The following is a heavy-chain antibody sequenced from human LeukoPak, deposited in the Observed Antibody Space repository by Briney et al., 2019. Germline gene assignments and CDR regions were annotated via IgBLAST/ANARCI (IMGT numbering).Heavy chain of an antibody. CDR2: ISAYNGST. D-gene: IGHD5-12*01. CDR1: GYTFSSYG. CDR3: ARILIDGYDEYYFDY. J-gene: IGHJ4*02. Sequence: ASVKVSCKAAGYTFSSYGISWVRQAPGQGLQWMGWISAYNGSTNYAQKFQGRVTMTRDTSISTAYMELSRLRSDDTAVYYCARILIDGYDEYYFDYWGQGTLVTVSS. V-gene: IGHV1-18*01.